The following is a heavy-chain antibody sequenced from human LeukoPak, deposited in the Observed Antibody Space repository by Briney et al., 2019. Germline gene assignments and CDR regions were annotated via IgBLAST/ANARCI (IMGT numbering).Heavy chain of an antibody. J-gene: IGHJ4*02. D-gene: IGHD6-19*01. CDR3: ARDRRDGFGWYLDY. CDR1: GGSISSYY. V-gene: IGHV4-59*01. Sequence: SETLSLTCTVSGGSISSYYWSWIRQPPGKGLEWIGYIYYSGSTNYNPSLKSRVTISVDTSKNQFSLKLSSVTAADTAVYYCARDRRDGFGWYLDYWGQGTLVTVSS. CDR2: IYYSGST.